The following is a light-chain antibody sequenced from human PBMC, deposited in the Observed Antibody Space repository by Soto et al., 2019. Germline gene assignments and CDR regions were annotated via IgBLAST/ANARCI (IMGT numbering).Light chain of an antibody. CDR3: QQYDTSPYT. V-gene: IGKV1-5*03. Sequence: DIQMTKAPSTLSASVGDRATITCRASQDINGWLACYQQKTWTAPRLLIYNASTLQDGVPSRFSGSEFQTEFTLTITSLQADDFANYYCQQYDTSPYTFGQGTKLAIK. J-gene: IGKJ2*01. CDR2: NAS. CDR1: QDINGW.